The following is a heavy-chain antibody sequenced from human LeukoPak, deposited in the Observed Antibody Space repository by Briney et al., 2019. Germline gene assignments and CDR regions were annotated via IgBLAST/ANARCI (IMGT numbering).Heavy chain of an antibody. CDR3: ARTGTTTETTEY. J-gene: IGHJ4*02. V-gene: IGHV4-39*01. D-gene: IGHD1-26*01. Sequence: SETLSLTCTVSGGSISSSYYYWGWIRQPPGKGLEWIGNIYYSGSTYYSPSLKSRVTISVDTSKNQFSLKLSSVTAADTAVCYCARTGTTTETTEYWGQGTLVTVSS. CDR2: IYYSGST. CDR1: GGSISSSYYY.